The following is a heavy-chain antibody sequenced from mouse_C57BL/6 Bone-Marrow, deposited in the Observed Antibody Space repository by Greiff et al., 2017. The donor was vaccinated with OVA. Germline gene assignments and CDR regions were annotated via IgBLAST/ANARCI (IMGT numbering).Heavy chain of an antibody. CDR1: GFTFSSYT. Sequence: DVKLVESGGGLVKPGGSLKLSCAASGFTFSSYTMSWVRQTPEKRLEWVATISGGGGNTYYPDSVKGRFTISRDNAKNTLYLQMSSLRSEDTALYYCARHEGYGYWYFDVWGTGTTVTVSS. CDR2: ISGGGGNT. CDR3: ARHEGYGYWYFDV. J-gene: IGHJ1*03. V-gene: IGHV5-9*01. D-gene: IGHD1-1*02.